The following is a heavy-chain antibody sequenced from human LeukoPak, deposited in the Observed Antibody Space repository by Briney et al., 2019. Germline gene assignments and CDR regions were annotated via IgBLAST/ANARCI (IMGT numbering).Heavy chain of an antibody. Sequence: GGSLRLSCAASGFTSSDHYVDWVRQAPGEGLEWVGRTRNKAHSFTTEYAASVKGRFTISRDDSKNSLYLQMNSLKTEDTAVYYCARIAVTGGGYFDYWGQGTLVTVSS. D-gene: IGHD6-19*01. J-gene: IGHJ4*02. CDR1: GFTSSDHY. CDR3: ARIAVTGGGYFDY. CDR2: TRNKAHSFTT. V-gene: IGHV3-72*01.